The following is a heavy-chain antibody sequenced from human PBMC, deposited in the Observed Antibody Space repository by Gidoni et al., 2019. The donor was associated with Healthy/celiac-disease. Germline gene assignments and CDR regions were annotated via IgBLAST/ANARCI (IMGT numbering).Heavy chain of an antibody. Sequence: QVQLVQSGAAVKKPGDSVKVSCRASGYNFTSYGISWVRPAPGQGLEWMGWISAYNGNTNYAQKLQGRVTMTTDTSTSTAYMELRSLRSDDTAVYYCARVLKQWLVDGRYFDLWGRGTLVTVSS. V-gene: IGHV1-18*01. CDR3: ARVLKQWLVDGRYFDL. D-gene: IGHD6-19*01. CDR2: ISAYNGNT. J-gene: IGHJ2*01. CDR1: GYNFTSYG.